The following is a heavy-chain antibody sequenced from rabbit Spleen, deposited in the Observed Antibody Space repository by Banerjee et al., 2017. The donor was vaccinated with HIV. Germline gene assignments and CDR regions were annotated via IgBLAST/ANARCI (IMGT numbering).Heavy chain of an antibody. CDR3: ARATGGNDYANL. J-gene: IGHJ4*01. CDR2: IYPDNGNT. CDR1: GLSFSSGYY. D-gene: IGHD6-1*01. V-gene: IGHV1S40*01. Sequence: QSLEESGGDLVKPGASLTLTCTASGLSFSSGYYMCWVRQAPGKGLEWITCIYPDNGNTYYASWAKGRFTISKTSSTTVDLKMTSLTAADTATYFCARATGGNDYANLWGPGTLVTVS.